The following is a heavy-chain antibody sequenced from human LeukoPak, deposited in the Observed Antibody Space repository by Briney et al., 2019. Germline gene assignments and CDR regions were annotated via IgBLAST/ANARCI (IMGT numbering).Heavy chain of an antibody. CDR1: GGSISSYY. D-gene: IGHD6-13*01. Sequence: SETLSLTCTVSGGSISSYYWSWIRQPPGKGLEWIGYIYYSGSTNYNPSLKSRVTISVDTSKNQFSLKLSSVTAADTAVYYCARGGLAAPKYYYYMDVWGKGTTVTVSS. J-gene: IGHJ6*03. CDR2: IYYSGST. V-gene: IGHV4-59*01. CDR3: ARGGLAAPKYYYYMDV.